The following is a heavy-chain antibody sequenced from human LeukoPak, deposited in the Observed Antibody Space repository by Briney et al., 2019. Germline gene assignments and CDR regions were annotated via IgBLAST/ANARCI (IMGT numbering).Heavy chain of an antibody. J-gene: IGHJ4*02. D-gene: IGHD3-22*01. V-gene: IGHV3-23*01. CDR2: ISGSGTRT. CDR1: GFTFSSYA. Sequence: GGSLRLSCAASGFTFSSYAMSWVRQAPGKGLEWVSAISGSGTRTFYADSVKGRCTISRDNSKTTLYLQMNSLRAEDTAVYYCAKGSSYYSNSYIDYWGQGTLVTVSS. CDR3: AKGSSYYSNSYIDY.